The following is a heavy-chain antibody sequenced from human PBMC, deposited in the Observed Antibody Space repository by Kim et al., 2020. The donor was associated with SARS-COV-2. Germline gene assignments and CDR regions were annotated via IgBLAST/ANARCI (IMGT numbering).Heavy chain of an antibody. J-gene: IGHJ3*02. Sequence: AKSVKGHFTITINNSRNTLNLQMNSLRAEDTAVYYCARYGSIQSRDPFDIWGQGTMVTVSS. V-gene: IGHV3-53*01. D-gene: IGHD5-18*01. CDR3: ARYGSIQSRDPFDI.